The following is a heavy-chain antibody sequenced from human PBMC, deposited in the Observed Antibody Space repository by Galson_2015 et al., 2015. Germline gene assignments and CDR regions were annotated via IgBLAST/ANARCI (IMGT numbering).Heavy chain of an antibody. V-gene: IGHV3-15*01. D-gene: IGHD3-10*01. CDR2: IKSKTDGGTT. CDR3: TAEGGWFRGYYMGV. CDR1: GFPFSNAW. Sequence: LRLSCAASGFPFSNAWMSWVRQAPGWGLEWVGRIKSKTDGGTTDYAAPVKGRFTISRDDSKNTLYLQMNSLKTEDTAVYYCTAEGGWFRGYYMGVWGTGTTVTVSS. J-gene: IGHJ6*03.